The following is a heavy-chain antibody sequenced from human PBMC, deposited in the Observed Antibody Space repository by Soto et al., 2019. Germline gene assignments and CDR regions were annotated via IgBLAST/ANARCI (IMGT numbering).Heavy chain of an antibody. CDR1: GFTFSSYG. J-gene: IGHJ6*02. D-gene: IGHD3-10*02. CDR2: RSYDGSNK. V-gene: IGHV3-30*18. Sequence: GGSLRLSCAASGFTFSSYGMHWVRQAPGKGLEWVAVRSYDGSNKYYADSVKGRFTISRDNSKNTLYLQMNSLRAEDTAVYYCAKDGAPPKTHVYSYVNYYYYGMDVWGQGTTVTVSS. CDR3: AKDGAPPKTHVYSYVNYYYYGMDV.